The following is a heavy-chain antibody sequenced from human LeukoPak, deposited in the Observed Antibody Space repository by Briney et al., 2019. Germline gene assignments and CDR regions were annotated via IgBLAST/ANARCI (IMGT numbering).Heavy chain of an antibody. V-gene: IGHV3-30-3*01. D-gene: IGHD3-10*01. CDR1: GFTFSSYA. CDR2: ISYDGSNK. J-gene: IGHJ4*02. CDR3: ARDPRSAGGY. Sequence: PGRSLRPSCAASGFTFSSYAMHWVRQAPGKGLEWVAVISYDGSNKYYADSVKGRFTISRDNSKNTLYLQMNSLRAEDTAVYYCARDPRSAGGYWGQGTLVTVSS.